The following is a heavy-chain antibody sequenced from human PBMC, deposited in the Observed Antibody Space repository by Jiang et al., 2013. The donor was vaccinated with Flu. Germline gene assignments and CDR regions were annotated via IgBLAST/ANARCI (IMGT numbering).Heavy chain of an antibody. J-gene: IGHJ6*02. V-gene: IGHV1-69*06. Sequence: SGAEVKKPGSSVKVSCKASGDSFRNYVISWVRQAPGQGLEWMGGVIYILGVETINYAQNFQGRVTISADKSTSTFYMELSSLRREDTAVYYCARDERFYGSGNHYVYYDGMDAWGQGTTVTVSS. CDR2: VIYILGVETI. CDR3: ARDERFYGSGNHYVYYDGMDA. D-gene: IGHD6-19*01. CDR1: GDSFRNYV.